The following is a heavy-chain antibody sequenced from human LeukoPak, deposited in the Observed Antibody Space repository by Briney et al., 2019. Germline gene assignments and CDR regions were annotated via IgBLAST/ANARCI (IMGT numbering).Heavy chain of an antibody. V-gene: IGHV4-39*07. J-gene: IGHJ4*02. CDR2: VYYDGST. Sequence: SETLSLTCSVSGGSIRSSSYYWGWIRQPAGKGLEWIGSVYYDGSTYFNPSLKSRVTIPLDTSKNQFSLRLNSVTAADTAVYYCARAGGLNYYGGFSEFGYWGQGRLVTVSS. CDR1: GGSIRSSSYY. D-gene: IGHD4-23*01. CDR3: ARAGGLNYYGGFSEFGY.